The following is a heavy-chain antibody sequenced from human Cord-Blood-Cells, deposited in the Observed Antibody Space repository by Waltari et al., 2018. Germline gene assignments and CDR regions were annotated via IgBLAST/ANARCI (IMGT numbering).Heavy chain of an antibody. Sequence: QVQLVQSGAEVKKPGASVKVACKASGYTFTSSAMHWVRQAPGQRLEWMGWINAGNGNTKYSQKCQGKVTITRDTSASTAYMELSSLRSEDTAVYYCARDEYSSSYYYYYMDVWGKGTTVTVSS. D-gene: IGHD6-6*01. V-gene: IGHV1-3*01. J-gene: IGHJ6*03. CDR3: ARDEYSSSYYYYYMDV. CDR2: INAGNGNT. CDR1: GYTFTSSA.